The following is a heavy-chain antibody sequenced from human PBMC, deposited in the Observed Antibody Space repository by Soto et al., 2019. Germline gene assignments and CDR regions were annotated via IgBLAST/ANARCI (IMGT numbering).Heavy chain of an antibody. CDR3: AKSPGSYGLNFDY. Sequence: GGSLRLSCAASGFTFSSYAMSWVRQAPGKGLEWVSAISGSGGGTYYADSVKGRFTISRDNSKNTLYLQMNSLRAEDTAVYYCAKSPGSYGLNFDYWGQGTLVTVSS. CDR2: ISGSGGGT. D-gene: IGHD1-26*01. CDR1: GFTFSSYA. V-gene: IGHV3-23*01. J-gene: IGHJ4*02.